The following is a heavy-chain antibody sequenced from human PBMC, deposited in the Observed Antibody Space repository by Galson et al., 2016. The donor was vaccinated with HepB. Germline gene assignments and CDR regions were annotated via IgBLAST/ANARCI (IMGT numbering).Heavy chain of an antibody. CDR1: GFTFSDYY. CDR3: ASPSGRFSVHTFDL. D-gene: IGHD1-26*01. J-gene: IGHJ3*01. Sequence: SLRLSCAASGFTFSDYYMSWICQAPGTGLEWVSYISPTSHDINFADSVVGRFSISRDNAKNSLYLQMNTLGAEDTAVYYCASPSGRFSVHTFDLWGQGTMVTVSS. CDR2: ISPTSHDI. V-gene: IGHV3-11*06.